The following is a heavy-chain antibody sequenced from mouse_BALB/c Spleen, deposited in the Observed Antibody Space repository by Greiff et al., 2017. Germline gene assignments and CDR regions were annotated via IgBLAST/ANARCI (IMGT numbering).Heavy chain of an antibody. CDR1: GYTFTSYW. V-gene: IGHV1-7*01. D-gene: IGHD1-2*01. CDR3: ARTYYGYDFDY. J-gene: IGHJ2*01. CDR2: INPSTGYT. Sequence: SGAELAKPGASVKMSCKASGYTFTSYWMHWVKQRPGQGLEWIGYINPSTGYTEYNQKFKDKATLTADKSSSTAYMQLSSLTSEDSAVYYCARTYYGYDFDYWGQGTTLTVSS.